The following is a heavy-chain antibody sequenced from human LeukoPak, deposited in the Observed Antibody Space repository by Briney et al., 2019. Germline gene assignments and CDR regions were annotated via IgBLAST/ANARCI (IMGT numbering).Heavy chain of an antibody. CDR3: ARDSNYDF. CDR1: GFTVSSTY. J-gene: IGHJ4*02. V-gene: IGHV3-66*02. D-gene: IGHD6-13*01. Sequence: GGSLRLSCAACGFTVSSTYMSWVRQAPGKGLEWVSVLYSGGPTYYADSVKGRFTISIDNSKNTVYLQMNSLRAEDTAVYYCARDSNYDFWGQGILVAVSS. CDR2: LYSGGPT.